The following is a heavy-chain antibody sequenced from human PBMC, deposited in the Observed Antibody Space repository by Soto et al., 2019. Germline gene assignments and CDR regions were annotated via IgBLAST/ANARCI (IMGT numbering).Heavy chain of an antibody. CDR1: GDSISSYY. Sequence: QVQLQESGPGLVKPSETLSLTCTVSGDSISSYYWSWIRQPPGKGLEWIGYIYYTGSPNYSPSLKRRVTISVDTSKNHFALKLSSVTAADTAVYYCAREAYGAGYYYGMDVWGQGTTVTVSS. V-gene: IGHV4-59*01. D-gene: IGHD4-17*01. CDR2: IYYTGSP. J-gene: IGHJ6*02. CDR3: AREAYGAGYYYGMDV.